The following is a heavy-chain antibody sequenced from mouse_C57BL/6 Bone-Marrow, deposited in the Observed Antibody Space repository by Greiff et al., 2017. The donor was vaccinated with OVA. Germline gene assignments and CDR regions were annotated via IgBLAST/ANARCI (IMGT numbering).Heavy chain of an antibody. J-gene: IGHJ2*01. D-gene: IGHD2-1*01. CDR2: IDPENGDT. CDR1: GFNIKDDY. V-gene: IGHV14-4*01. CDR3: TSYGNFDY. Sequence: EVQLQQSGAELVRPGASVKLSCTASGFNIKDDYMHWVKQRPEQGLEWIGWIDPENGDTEYASKFPGKATLTADTSSNTAYLQLSSLTSEDTAVYYCTSYGNFDYWGQGTTLTVSS.